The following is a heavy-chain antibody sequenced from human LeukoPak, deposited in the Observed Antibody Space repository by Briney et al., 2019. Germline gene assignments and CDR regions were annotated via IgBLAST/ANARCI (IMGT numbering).Heavy chain of an antibody. Sequence: MPSETLSLTCTVSGGSISSYYWSWLRQPAGKGLEWIGRIYTSGSTNYNPSLKSRVTMSVATSKNQFSLKLSSVPAADPAVYYCARSPPLYSNYDRYYYYYMDVWGKGTTVTVSS. J-gene: IGHJ6*03. D-gene: IGHD4-11*01. CDR2: IYTSGST. CDR1: GGSISSYY. V-gene: IGHV4-4*07. CDR3: ARSPPLYSNYDRYYYYYMDV.